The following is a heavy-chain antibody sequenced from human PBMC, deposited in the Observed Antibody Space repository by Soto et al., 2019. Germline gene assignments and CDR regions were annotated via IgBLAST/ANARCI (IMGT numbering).Heavy chain of an antibody. CDR2: IIPIFGTA. Sequence: GASVKVSCKASGGTFSSYAISWLRQAPGQGLEWMGGIIPIFGTANYAQKFQGRVTITADESTSTAYMEPSSLRSEDTAVYYCARDYYDSSGYYSPDAFDIWGQGTMVTVSS. CDR3: ARDYYDSSGYYSPDAFDI. J-gene: IGHJ3*02. CDR1: GGTFSSYA. D-gene: IGHD3-22*01. V-gene: IGHV1-69*13.